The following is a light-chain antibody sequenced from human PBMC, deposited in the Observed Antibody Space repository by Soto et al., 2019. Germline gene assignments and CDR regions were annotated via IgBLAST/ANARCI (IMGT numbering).Light chain of an antibody. CDR3: QQYDEWQLT. J-gene: IGKJ4*01. V-gene: IGKV3-15*01. CDR2: DAF. CDR1: QNVKTR. Sequence: EKVMTQSPATLSVSPGERATLSCRASQNVKTRLAWYQQKPGQAPRLLIFDAFTRATGIPARFSGSASGTDCTLTISSLQSEDSAVYYCQQYDEWQLTFGGGTKVEIK.